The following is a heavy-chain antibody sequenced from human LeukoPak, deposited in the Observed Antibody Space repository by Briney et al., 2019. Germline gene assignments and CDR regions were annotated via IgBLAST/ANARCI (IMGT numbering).Heavy chain of an antibody. CDR1: GGSISSGDYY. D-gene: IGHD5-12*01. V-gene: IGHV4-31*03. CDR3: ARGGYYFDY. Sequence: SETLSLTCTVSGGSISSGDYYWSWIRQHPGKGLGWIGYIYYSGSTHYNPSLKSRVTISVDTSKNQFSLNLNSVTAADTAVYYCARGGYYFDYWGQGTLVTVSS. J-gene: IGHJ4*02. CDR2: IYYSGST.